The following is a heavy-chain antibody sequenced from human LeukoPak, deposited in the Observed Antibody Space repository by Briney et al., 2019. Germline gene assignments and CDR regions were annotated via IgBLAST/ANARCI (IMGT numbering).Heavy chain of an antibody. J-gene: IGHJ5*02. CDR2: INHSGST. D-gene: IGHD2-15*01. Sequence: PSETLSLTCAVYGGSFSGYYWSWIRQPPGKGLEWIGEINHSGSTNYNPSLKSRVTISVDTSKNQFSLKLSSVTAADTAVYYCASLPYCSGGSCYAGNWFDPWGQGTLVTVSS. V-gene: IGHV4-34*01. CDR3: ASLPYCSGGSCYAGNWFDP. CDR1: GGSFSGYY.